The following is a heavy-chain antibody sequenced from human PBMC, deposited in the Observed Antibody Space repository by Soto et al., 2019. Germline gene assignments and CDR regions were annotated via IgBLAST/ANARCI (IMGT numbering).Heavy chain of an antibody. CDR1: GYTFTSYG. J-gene: IGHJ6*02. V-gene: IGHV1-18*01. D-gene: IGHD2-15*01. Sequence: ASVKVSCKASGYTFTSYGISWVRQAPGQGLEWMGWISAYNGNTNYAQKLQGRVTMTTDTSTSTAYMELRSLRSDDTAVYYCAIYKDPRYCSGGSCYRKYGMDVWGQGTTVTVSS. CDR3: AIYKDPRYCSGGSCYRKYGMDV. CDR2: ISAYNGNT.